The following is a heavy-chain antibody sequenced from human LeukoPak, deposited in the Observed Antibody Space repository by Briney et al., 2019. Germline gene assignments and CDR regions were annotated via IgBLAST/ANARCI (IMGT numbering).Heavy chain of an antibody. V-gene: IGHV4/OR15-8*02. D-gene: IGHD5-12*01. J-gene: IGHJ4*02. CDR1: GGSISNGNW. Sequence: SETLSLTCFVSGGSISNGNWCTWVRQPPGKGXXWIGEIYHTGTTNYNASLESRVTISIDESTNRFSLNLRSVTAADTAVYYCATRSPLVDAILWGQGTLVTVSS. CDR2: IYHTGTT. CDR3: ATRSPLVDAIL.